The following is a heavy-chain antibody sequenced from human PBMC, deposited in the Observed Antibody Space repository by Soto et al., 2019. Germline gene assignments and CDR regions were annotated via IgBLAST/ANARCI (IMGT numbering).Heavy chain of an antibody. CDR3: AHRGYGNYPRDNWFDP. D-gene: IGHD4-17*01. CDR1: GFSLSTGGRG. V-gene: IGHV2-5*01. Sequence: QITLKESAPTLVKPTQTLTLTCSFSGFSLSTGGRGVGWIRQPPGKALEWLALIYWNDDERYSPSLKNRLTITKDTSKNQVVLTLTNMDPVDTATYYCAHRGYGNYPRDNWFDPWGQGTLVTVSS. CDR2: IYWNDDE. J-gene: IGHJ5*02.